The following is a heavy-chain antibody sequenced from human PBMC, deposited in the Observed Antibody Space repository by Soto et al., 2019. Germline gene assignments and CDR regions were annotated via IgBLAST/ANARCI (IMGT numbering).Heavy chain of an antibody. CDR2: ITWNSPVL. Sequence: PGGSLRLSCVGTGLNFDDFAMHWVRQAPGKGLEWVSGITWNSPVLAYADSVKGRFTISRDNARNSLYLQMDSLRDEDTALYYCAKGRYDFWSPYYFDSWGQGTLVTVSS. CDR1: GLNFDDFA. D-gene: IGHD3-3*01. J-gene: IGHJ4*02. CDR3: AKGRYDFWSPYYFDS. V-gene: IGHV3-9*01.